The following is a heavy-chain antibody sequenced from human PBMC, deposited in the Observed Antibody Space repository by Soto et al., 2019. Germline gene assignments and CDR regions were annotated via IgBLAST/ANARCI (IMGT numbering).Heavy chain of an antibody. CDR2: IWYNGSNK. J-gene: IGHJ6*02. D-gene: IGHD3-16*01. CDR1: GFTFSSYG. V-gene: IGHV3-33*01. CDR3: ARQLGVPYYGYAMDV. Sequence: QVHLVESGGGVVQPGRSLRLSCAASGFTFSSYGMLWVRQAPGKGLEWVAVIWYNGSNKYYGESVKGRFNISRDNSKKTLYLEMNSLRAEDTGVYYCARQLGVPYYGYAMDVWGQGKTVTVSS.